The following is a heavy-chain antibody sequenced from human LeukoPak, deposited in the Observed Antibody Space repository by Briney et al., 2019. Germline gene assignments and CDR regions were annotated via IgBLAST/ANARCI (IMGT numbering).Heavy chain of an antibody. CDR2: INPSGGST. CDR1: GYTFTRYY. V-gene: IGHV1-46*01. Sequence: ASVKVSCKASGYTFTRYYMHWVRQAPGQGLEWMGIINPSGGSTSFAQNFQGRVTMTRDTSTSTAYMELSSLTSEDTAVYYCARGRWSATTASYYLDFWGQGTLVTVSS. J-gene: IGHJ4*02. CDR3: ARGRWSATTASYYLDF. D-gene: IGHD5-24*01.